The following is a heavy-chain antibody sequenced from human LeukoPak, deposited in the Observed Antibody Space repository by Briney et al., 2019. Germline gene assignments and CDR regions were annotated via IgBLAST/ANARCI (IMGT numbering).Heavy chain of an antibody. Sequence: PGGSLRLSCAASGFAFSNYAMSWVRQAPGKGLEWVSAISGSGGRTYYADSVKGRFTISRDNSKNTLYLQMNSLRAEDTAIYYCALNGREVPSGAFDIWGQGTVVTVSS. CDR2: ISGSGGRT. D-gene: IGHD3-16*02. CDR3: ALNGREVPSGAFDI. J-gene: IGHJ3*02. CDR1: GFAFSNYA. V-gene: IGHV3-23*01.